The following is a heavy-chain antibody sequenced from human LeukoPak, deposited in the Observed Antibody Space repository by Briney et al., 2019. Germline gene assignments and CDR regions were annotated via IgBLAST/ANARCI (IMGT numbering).Heavy chain of an antibody. CDR1: GYTFTGYY. CDR3: ARDGYDFWSGYYTGDPLFDY. D-gene: IGHD3-3*01. CDR2: INPNSGGT. V-gene: IGHV1-2*02. Sequence: ASVKVSCKASGYTFTGYYMHWVRQAPGQGLEWMGWINPNSGGTNYAQKFQGRVTMTRDTSISTAYMELSRLRSDDTAVYYCARDGYDFWSGYYTGDPLFDYWGQGTLVTVSS. J-gene: IGHJ4*02.